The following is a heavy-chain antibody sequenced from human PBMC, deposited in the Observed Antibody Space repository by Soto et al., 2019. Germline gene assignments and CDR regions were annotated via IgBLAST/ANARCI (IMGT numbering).Heavy chain of an antibody. Sequence: QVQLQESGPGLVKPSQTLSLTCTVSGGSISSGGYYWSWIRQHPGKGLEWIGYIYYSGSTYYNPTLKIRVTISVDTSKNQCSLKLSSVTAADTAVYYCARDYRMITFGGVIVGGNAFDIWGQGTMVTVSS. CDR3: ARDYRMITFGGVIVGGNAFDI. D-gene: IGHD3-16*02. CDR2: IYYSGST. J-gene: IGHJ3*02. V-gene: IGHV4-31*03. CDR1: GGSISSGGYY.